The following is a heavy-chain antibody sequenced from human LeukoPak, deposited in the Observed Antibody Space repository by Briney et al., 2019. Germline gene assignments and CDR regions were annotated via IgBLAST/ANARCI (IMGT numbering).Heavy chain of an antibody. CDR1: GFTFIMYS. CDR3: ARDVYDTTGYVYWYFDL. V-gene: IGHV3-21*01. J-gene: IGHJ2*01. CDR2: ISSSSSYI. D-gene: IGHD3-22*01. Sequence: PGGSLRLSCAASGFTFIMYSMNWVRQAPGKGLAWVSSISSSSSYIYYADSVKGRFTISRDNAKNSLYLQMNSLRAEDTAVYYCARDVYDTTGYVYWYFDLWGRGTLVTVSS.